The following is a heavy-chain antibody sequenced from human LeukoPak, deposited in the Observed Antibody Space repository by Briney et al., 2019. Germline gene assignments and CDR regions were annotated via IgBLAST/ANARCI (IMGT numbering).Heavy chain of an antibody. CDR3: ARGGSVVVVAVSFFDP. V-gene: IGHV1-2*02. CDR1: GYTFTGYY. CDR2: INPNSGGT. D-gene: IGHD2-15*01. J-gene: IGHJ5*02. Sequence: ASVKVSCKASGYTFTGYYMHWVRQAPGQGLEWMGWINPNSGGTNYAQKFQGRVTMIRDTSISTAYMELSRLRSDDTAVYYCARGGSVVVVAVSFFDPWGQGTLVTVSS.